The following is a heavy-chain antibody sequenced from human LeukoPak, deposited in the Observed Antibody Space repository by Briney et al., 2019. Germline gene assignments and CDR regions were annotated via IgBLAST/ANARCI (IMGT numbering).Heavy chain of an antibody. Sequence: GGSLRLSCAASGFTFSSYSMNWVRQAPGKGLEWVSSISSSSSYIYYADSVKGRFTISRDNAKNSLYLQMNSLRAEDTAVYYFGRDPVSGWRGVARDYWGQGTLVTVSS. V-gene: IGHV3-21*01. J-gene: IGHJ4*02. CDR1: GFTFSSYS. CDR3: GRDPVSGWRGVARDY. D-gene: IGHD6-19*01. CDR2: ISSSSSYI.